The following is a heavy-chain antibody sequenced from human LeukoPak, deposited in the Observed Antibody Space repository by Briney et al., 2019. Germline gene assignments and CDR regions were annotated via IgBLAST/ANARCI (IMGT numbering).Heavy chain of an antibody. CDR2: IYPGVSET. J-gene: IGHJ4*02. Sequence: GESLKISCKASGSSFTAYWIGWVRQLPGNGLEWMGIIYPGVSETRYSPSFQGQVTISAVQSINTAYLQWTSLKAPDTAMYYCARRRVATITPGTYYFDYWGQGTLVTVSS. CDR1: GSSFTAYW. V-gene: IGHV5-51*01. D-gene: IGHD5-12*01. CDR3: ARRRVATITPGTYYFDY.